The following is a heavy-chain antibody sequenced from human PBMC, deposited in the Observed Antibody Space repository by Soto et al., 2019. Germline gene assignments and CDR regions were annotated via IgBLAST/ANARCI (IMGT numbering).Heavy chain of an antibody. D-gene: IGHD6-13*01. V-gene: IGHV4-59*12. J-gene: IGHJ4*02. CDR1: GGNISSYY. CDR2: IYYSGST. CDR3: TRVYSSSYHYFDY. Sequence: PSETLSLTCTVSGGNISSYYWSWIRKPPGKGLEWIGYIYYSGSTNYNPSLKSRVTISVDTSKNTLYLQMSSLRAEDTAVYYCTRVYSSSYHYFDYWGQGTLVTVSS.